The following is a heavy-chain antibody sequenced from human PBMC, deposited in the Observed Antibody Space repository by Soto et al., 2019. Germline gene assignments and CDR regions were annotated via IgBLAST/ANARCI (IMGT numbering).Heavy chain of an antibody. D-gene: IGHD5-12*01. CDR2: IKSKTDGGTT. V-gene: IGHV3-15*01. J-gene: IGHJ5*02. CDR1: GFTFSNAW. Sequence: GGSLSLSCAASGFTFSNAWMSWVRQAPGKGLEWVGRIKSKTDGGTTDYAAPVKGRFTISRDDSKNTLYLQMNSLKTEDTAVYYCTTDDPPRPSIVATIHNWFDPWGQGTLVTVSS. CDR3: TTDDPPRPSIVATIHNWFDP.